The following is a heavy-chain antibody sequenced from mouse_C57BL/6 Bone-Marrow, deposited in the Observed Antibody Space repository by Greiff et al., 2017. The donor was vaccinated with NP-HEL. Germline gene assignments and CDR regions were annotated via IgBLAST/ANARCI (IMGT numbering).Heavy chain of an antibody. CDR2: IRNIANGYTT. Sequence: EVQLVESGGGLVQPGGSLSLSCAASGFTFTDYYMSWVRQPPGKALEWLGFIRNIANGYTTEYRASVKGRFTISSDNSQSILYLQMNALRAEDSATYFCARYGVLIWYFDVWGTGTTVTVSS. J-gene: IGHJ1*03. D-gene: IGHD1-1*01. V-gene: IGHV7-3*01. CDR3: ARYGVLIWYFDV. CDR1: GFTFTDYY.